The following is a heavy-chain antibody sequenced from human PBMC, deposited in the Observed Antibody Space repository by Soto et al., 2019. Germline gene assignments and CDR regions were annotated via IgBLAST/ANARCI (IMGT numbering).Heavy chain of an antibody. Sequence: GCGPTQVNLTQTLTLPCTFSGLSLSTRAVGVGWIRQPLGKGLEGLALIYWNDDKRYSPSLKDRLTITKDTSKNYVVLTMTNMDPADTATYFCAHRSDLRCCDVWGQGILVTVSS. CDR1: GLSLSTRAVG. CDR2: IYWNDDK. J-gene: IGHJ4*02. V-gene: IGHV2-5*01. D-gene: IGHD2-21*01. CDR3: AHRSDLRCCDV.